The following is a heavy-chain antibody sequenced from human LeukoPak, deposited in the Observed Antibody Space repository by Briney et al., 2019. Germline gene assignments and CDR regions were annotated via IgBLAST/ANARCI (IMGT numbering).Heavy chain of an antibody. CDR1: GFTFSSYS. CDR2: ISSSSSYI. Sequence: GGSLRLSCAASGFTFSSYSMNWVRQAPGKGLEWVSSISSSSSYIYYADSVKGRFTISRDNAKNSLYLQMNSLRAEDTAVYYCAGGGYSYGRDYWGQETLVTVSS. CDR3: AGGGYSYGRDY. D-gene: IGHD5-18*01. J-gene: IGHJ4*02. V-gene: IGHV3-21*01.